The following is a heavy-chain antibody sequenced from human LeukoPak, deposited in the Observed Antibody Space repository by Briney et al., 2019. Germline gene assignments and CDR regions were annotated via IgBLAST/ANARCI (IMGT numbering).Heavy chain of an antibody. D-gene: IGHD6-19*01. Sequence: GGSLRLSCAASGFTFSSYGMHWVRQAPGKGLGGVAFIRYDGSNKYYADSVKGRFTISRDNSKNTLYLQMNSLRAEDTAVYYCAKDRKQWLAFDYWGQGTLVTVSS. V-gene: IGHV3-30*02. CDR3: AKDRKQWLAFDY. CDR2: IRYDGSNK. J-gene: IGHJ4*02. CDR1: GFTFSSYG.